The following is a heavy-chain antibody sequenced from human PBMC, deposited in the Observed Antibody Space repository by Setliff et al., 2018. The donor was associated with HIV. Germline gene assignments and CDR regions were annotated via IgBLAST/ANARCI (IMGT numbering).Heavy chain of an antibody. V-gene: IGHV1-2*06. J-gene: IGHJ6*03. CDR3: SRGGDIKTWSHNYYSYYMDV. Sequence: ASVKVSCKASGYTFTGYYMHWVRQAPGQGLEWMGRINPNSGGTKYTQRFQGRVTMTRDTSIRTAYMELSKLRSEDTAVYYCSRGGDIKTWSHNYYSYYMDVWGKGTTVTVSS. CDR2: INPNSGGT. CDR1: GYTFTGYY. D-gene: IGHD3-10*01.